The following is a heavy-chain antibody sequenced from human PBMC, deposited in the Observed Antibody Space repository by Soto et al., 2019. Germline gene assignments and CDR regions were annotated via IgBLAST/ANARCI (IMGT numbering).Heavy chain of an antibody. J-gene: IGHJ6*02. CDR3: ASGAYYYGMAV. D-gene: IGHD3-10*01. Sequence: ASVKVSCKASGYTFTSYGISWVRQAPGQVLEWMGWISAYNGDTNYAQKLQGRVTMTTDTSTSTAYMELRSLISDDTAVYYCASGAYYYGMAVGGQGPPVTVSS. V-gene: IGHV1-18*04. CDR1: GYTFTSYG. CDR2: ISAYNGDT.